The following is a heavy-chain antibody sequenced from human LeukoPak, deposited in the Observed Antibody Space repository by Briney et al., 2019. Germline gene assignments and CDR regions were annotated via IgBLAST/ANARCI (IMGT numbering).Heavy chain of an antibody. CDR3: AGGSCYTCFDY. J-gene: IGHJ4*02. Sequence: ASVKVSCKASGYTFTSYDINWARQATGQGLEWMGWMNPNSGNTNYAQKLQGRVTMTTDTSTSTAYMELRSLRSDDTAVYYCAGGSCYTCFDYWGQGTLVTVSS. D-gene: IGHD2-15*01. V-gene: IGHV1-18*01. CDR1: GYTFTSYD. CDR2: MNPNSGNT.